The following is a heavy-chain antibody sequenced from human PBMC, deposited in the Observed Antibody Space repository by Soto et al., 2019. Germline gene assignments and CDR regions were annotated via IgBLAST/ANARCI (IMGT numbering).Heavy chain of an antibody. CDR1: GFTFINYA. CDR2: TSGGGDVA. D-gene: IGHD4-17*01. V-gene: IGHV3-23*01. CDR3: VKKSIGTVTNPVYWSFDL. Sequence: EVQLLESGGGLIQPGGSLRLSCTASGFTFINYAMNWVRQAPGKGLEWVSGTSGGGDVAFYADSVKGRFAISRDNSKNTLYLQMNSLRAEDTALYYCVKKSIGTVTNPVYWSFDLWGRGTLVTVSS. J-gene: IGHJ2*01.